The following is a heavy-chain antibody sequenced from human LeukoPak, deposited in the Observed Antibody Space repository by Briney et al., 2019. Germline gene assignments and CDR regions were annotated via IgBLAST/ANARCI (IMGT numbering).Heavy chain of an antibody. CDR3: ARDLTRYYYGSGSYHTPFDY. D-gene: IGHD3-10*01. CDR1: GFTFSSYW. V-gene: IGHV3-7*03. Sequence: GGSLRLSCAASGFTFSSYWMSWVRQAPGKGLEWVANIKQDGSEKYYVDSVKGRFTTSRDNAKNSLYLQMNSLRAEDTAVYYCARDLTRYYYGSGSYHTPFDYWGQGTLVTVSS. CDR2: IKQDGSEK. J-gene: IGHJ4*02.